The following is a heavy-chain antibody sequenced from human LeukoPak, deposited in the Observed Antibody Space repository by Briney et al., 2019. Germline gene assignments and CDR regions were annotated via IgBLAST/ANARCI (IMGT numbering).Heavy chain of an antibody. D-gene: IGHD1-14*01. V-gene: IGHV3-15*01. CDR1: GLTFSNAW. Sequence: GGSLGLSCAASGLTFSNAWMTWVRQAPGKRLEWVGRIKGKTDGGTTYYAAPVKGRFTISRDDSKNTLYLQMNSLKTEDTAVYYCTTIPDPDWGQGTLVTVSS. CDR3: TTIPDPD. J-gene: IGHJ4*02. CDR2: IKGKTDGGTT.